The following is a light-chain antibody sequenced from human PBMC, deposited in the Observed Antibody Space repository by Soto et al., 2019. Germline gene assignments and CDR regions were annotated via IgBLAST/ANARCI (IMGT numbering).Light chain of an antibody. Sequence: ETVMTQSPATLSVSPGERATLSCRASQSVSSTYLAWYQQQPGQAPRLLIYVSSNRATGIPDRFSGSGSGTYFTLTISRFEPEDFAVYYCHHDGSSSWTFGQGPKVDIK. CDR1: QSVSSTY. CDR3: HHDGSSSWT. V-gene: IGKV3-20*01. J-gene: IGKJ1*01. CDR2: VSS.